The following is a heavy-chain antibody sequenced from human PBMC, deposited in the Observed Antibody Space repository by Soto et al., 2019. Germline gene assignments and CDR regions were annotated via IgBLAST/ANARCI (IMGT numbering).Heavy chain of an antibody. D-gene: IGHD6-19*01. Sequence: LRLSCSTSGFSFTHYSINWVRQAPGKGLEWVAFKSYDGTTEYYADSVKGRFTISRDNSKRMVYLQMNSLTSEDTALYYCARRWGTYSSASLDYWGLGTLVTVSS. V-gene: IGHV3-30*04. CDR2: KSYDGTTE. J-gene: IGHJ4*02. CDR3: ARRWGTYSSASLDY. CDR1: GFSFTHYS.